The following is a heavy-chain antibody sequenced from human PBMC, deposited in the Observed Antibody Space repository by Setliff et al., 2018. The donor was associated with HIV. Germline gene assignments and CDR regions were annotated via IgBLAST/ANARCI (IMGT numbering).Heavy chain of an antibody. CDR3: ARHFYGSGGPSDY. CDR2: IFHTGST. Sequence: PSETLSLTCSVSGGSIGTFYWSWIRQSPERRLEWIGYIFHTGSTNYNPSLKNRVTISVDASKNQFSLKLTSMNAADTATYYCARHFYGSGGPSDYWGQGIVVTVSS. V-gene: IGHV4-59*08. D-gene: IGHD3-10*01. CDR1: GGSIGTFY. J-gene: IGHJ4*02.